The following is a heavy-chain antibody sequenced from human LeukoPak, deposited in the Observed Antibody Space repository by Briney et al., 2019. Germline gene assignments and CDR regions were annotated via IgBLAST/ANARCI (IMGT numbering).Heavy chain of an antibody. D-gene: IGHD1-1*01. Sequence: ASVKVSCKASGYTFTGYYMHWLRQAPGQGLEWMGWINPNSGGTNYAQKFQGRVTMTRDTSISTAYMELSRLRSDDTAVYYCAKTLQTIDAFDIWGQGTMVTVSS. J-gene: IGHJ3*02. CDR1: GYTFTGYY. CDR2: INPNSGGT. V-gene: IGHV1-2*02. CDR3: AKTLQTIDAFDI.